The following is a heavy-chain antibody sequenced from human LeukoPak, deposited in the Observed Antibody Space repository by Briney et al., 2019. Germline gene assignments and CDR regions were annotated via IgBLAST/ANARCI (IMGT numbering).Heavy chain of an antibody. Sequence: KASETLSLTCAVYGGSFSGYYWSWIRQPPGKGLEWIGEINHSGSTNYNPSLKSRVTISVDTSKNQFSLKLSSVTAADTAVYYCARGWTVTTREYYYGMDVWGQGTTVTVSS. CDR3: ARGWTVTTREYYYGMDV. CDR1: GGSFSGYY. D-gene: IGHD4-17*01. J-gene: IGHJ6*02. CDR2: INHSGST. V-gene: IGHV4-34*01.